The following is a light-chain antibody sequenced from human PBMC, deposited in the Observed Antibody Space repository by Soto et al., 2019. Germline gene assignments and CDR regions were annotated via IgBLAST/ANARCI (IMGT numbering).Light chain of an antibody. CDR2: GXX. CDR3: QPYGSTLSWT. Sequence: EIVLTQSPGTLSLSPGERATLSCRASQSVSSNYLAWYQQKSGQXPXXXXXGXXNRATGIPDRFSGSGSGTDFSLTISRLEPEDFAVYYCQPYGSTLSWTFGQGAKVDIK. V-gene: IGKV3-20*01. J-gene: IGKJ1*01. CDR1: QSVSSNY.